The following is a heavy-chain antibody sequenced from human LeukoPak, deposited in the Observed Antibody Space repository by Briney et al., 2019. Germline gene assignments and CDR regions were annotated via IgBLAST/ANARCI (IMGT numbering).Heavy chain of an antibody. J-gene: IGHJ4*02. V-gene: IGHV1-69*06. CDR3: ARMGGVAGSDY. CDR1: GGPLCSHA. Sequence: PVEVSCKASGGPLCSHAISRGRQGPGEGGEWMGGIIPIFGTANYAQKFQGRVTITADKSTSTAYMELSSLRSEDTAVYYCARMGGVAGSDYWGQGTLVTVSS. CDR2: IIPIFGTA. D-gene: IGHD6-19*01.